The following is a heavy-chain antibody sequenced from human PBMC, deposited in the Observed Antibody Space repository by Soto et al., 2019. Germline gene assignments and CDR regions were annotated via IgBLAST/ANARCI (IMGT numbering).Heavy chain of an antibody. CDR2: ISAYNGNT. D-gene: IGHD3-22*01. CDR1: GYTFTSNA. V-gene: IGHV1-18*01. J-gene: IGHJ6*03. Sequence: ASVKVSCKASGYTFTSNAMHWVRQAPGQRLEWMGWISAYNGNTNYAQKLQGRVTITTDTSTSTAYMELRSLRSDDTAVYYCARVIAHYYYMDVWGKGTTVTV. CDR3: ARVIAHYYYMDV.